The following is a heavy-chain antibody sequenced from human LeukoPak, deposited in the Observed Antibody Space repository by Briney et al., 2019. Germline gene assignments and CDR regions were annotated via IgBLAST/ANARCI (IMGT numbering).Heavy chain of an antibody. D-gene: IGHD3-16*01. CDR3: AREGPTYWFDP. Sequence: GGSLRLSCAASGFTFSSYSMNWVRQAPGKGLEWVSYISSSSSTIYYADSVKGRFTISRDNAKNSLYLQMNSLRAEDTAVYYCAREGPTYWFDPWGQGTLVTVSS. J-gene: IGHJ5*02. CDR2: ISSSSSTI. CDR1: GFTFSSYS. V-gene: IGHV3-48*01.